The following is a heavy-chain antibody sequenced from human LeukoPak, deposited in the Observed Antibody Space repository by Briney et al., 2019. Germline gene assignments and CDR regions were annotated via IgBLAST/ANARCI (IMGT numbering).Heavy chain of an antibody. D-gene: IGHD6-19*01. CDR2: ISGGGVGT. CDR1: GFTFNSYA. V-gene: IGHV3-23*01. Sequence: GGSLRLSCTASGFTFNSYAMSWVRQAPGKGLEWVSGISGGGVGTYYADAVKGRFTISRDNSKNTLFLQMNSLRAEDTAVYYCAARNSNGWYWDYWGQGTLVTVSS. J-gene: IGHJ4*02. CDR3: AARNSNGWYWDY.